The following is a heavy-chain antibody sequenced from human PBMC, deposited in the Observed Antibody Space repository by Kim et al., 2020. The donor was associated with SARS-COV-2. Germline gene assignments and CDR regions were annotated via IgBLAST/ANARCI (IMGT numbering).Heavy chain of an antibody. CDR1: GFTFSSYG. CDR2: ISYDGSNK. D-gene: IGHD2-21*02. J-gene: IGHJ3*02. CDR3: AKFQVQPATANDAFDI. V-gene: IGHV3-30*18. Sequence: GGSLRLSCAASGFTFSSYGMHWVRQAPGKGLEWVAVISYDGSNKYYADSVKGRFTISRDNSKNTLYLQMNSLRAEDTAVYYCAKFQVQPATANDAFDIWG.